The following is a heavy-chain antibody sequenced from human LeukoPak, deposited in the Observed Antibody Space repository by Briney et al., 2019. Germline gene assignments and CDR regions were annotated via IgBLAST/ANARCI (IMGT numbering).Heavy chain of an antibody. CDR2: INTNCGGT. D-gene: IGHD3-22*01. Sequence: VASVKVSCKASGYTFTGYYMHWVRQAPGQGLEWMGRINTNCGGTNYAQTFQGRVTMTRDTSISTDYMELSRLRPEDTAVYYCATTSSYYYGSSGYDYWGQGTLVTVSS. V-gene: IGHV1-2*06. J-gene: IGHJ4*02. CDR1: GYTFTGYY. CDR3: ATTSSYYYGSSGYDY.